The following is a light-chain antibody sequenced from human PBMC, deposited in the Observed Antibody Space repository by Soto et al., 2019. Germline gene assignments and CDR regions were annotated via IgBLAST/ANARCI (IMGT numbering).Light chain of an antibody. Sequence: EIVLTQSPGTLSLSPGERATLSCRASQSVSSGYLAWYQQKPGQAPRLLIYGASTRAAGIPDRFSGSGSGTDFTLTITRLEPEDFAVYYCQQYGSQGTFGPGTKVYIK. J-gene: IGKJ3*01. V-gene: IGKV3-20*01. CDR3: QQYGSQGT. CDR2: GAS. CDR1: QSVSSGY.